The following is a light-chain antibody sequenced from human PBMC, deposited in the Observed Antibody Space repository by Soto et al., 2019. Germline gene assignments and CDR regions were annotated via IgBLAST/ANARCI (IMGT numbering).Light chain of an antibody. V-gene: IGLV1-44*01. CDR2: SNN. J-gene: IGLJ3*02. CDR1: SSNIGSYN. CDR3: AAWDDSLNGWV. Sequence: QAVLTQPPSASGTPGQRVTISCSGSSSNIGSYNVKWYQQLPGTAPKLLIYSNNERPSGVPDRFSGSKSGTSASLAISGLQSEDEADYHCAAWDDSLNGWVFGGGTQLTVL.